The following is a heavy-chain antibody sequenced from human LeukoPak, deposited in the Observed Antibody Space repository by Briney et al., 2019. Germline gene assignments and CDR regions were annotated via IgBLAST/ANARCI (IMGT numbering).Heavy chain of an antibody. CDR2: MYHSGST. CDR1: GGSISSGGFY. CDR3: ARAPGAALD. V-gene: IGHV4-30-2*01. D-gene: IGHD2-15*01. Sequence: SETLSLTCTVSGGSISSGGFYWSWIRQPPGKGLEWIGYMYHSGSTYYNPSLKSRVTISVDRSKNQFSLKLSSVTAADTAVYYCARAPGAALDWGQGTLVTVSS. J-gene: IGHJ4*02.